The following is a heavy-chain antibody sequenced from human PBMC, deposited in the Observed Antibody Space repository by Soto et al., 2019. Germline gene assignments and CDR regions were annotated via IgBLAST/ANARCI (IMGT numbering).Heavy chain of an antibody. Sequence: SVKVSCKASGGTFSSYAISWVRQAPGQGLEWMGGIIPIFGTANYAQKFQGRVTITADKSTSTAYMELSSLRSEDTAVYYCARSELDVDTAMVENSHYYGMDVWGQGTTVTV. CDR3: ARSELDVDTAMVENSHYYGMDV. CDR1: GGTFSSYA. D-gene: IGHD5-18*01. V-gene: IGHV1-69*06. J-gene: IGHJ6*02. CDR2: IIPIFGTA.